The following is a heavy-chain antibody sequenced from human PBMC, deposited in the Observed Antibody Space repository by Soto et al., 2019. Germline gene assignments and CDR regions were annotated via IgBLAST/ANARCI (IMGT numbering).Heavy chain of an antibody. D-gene: IGHD3-22*01. J-gene: IGHJ4*02. Sequence: QVQLVQSGAEVKKPGSSVKVSCKASGGTFSSYAISWVRQAPGQGLEWMGGIIPIFGTANHAQKFQGRVTITADESTSTAYMELSSLRSEDTAVYYCAREYYYEISGYYSLDYWGQGTLVTVSS. CDR3: AREYYYEISGYYSLDY. CDR1: GGTFSSYA. CDR2: IIPIFGTA. V-gene: IGHV1-69*01.